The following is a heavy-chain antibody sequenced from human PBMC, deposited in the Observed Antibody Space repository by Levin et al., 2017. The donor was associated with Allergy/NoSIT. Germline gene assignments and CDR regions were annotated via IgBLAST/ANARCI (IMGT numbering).Heavy chain of an antibody. D-gene: IGHD2-15*01. V-gene: IGHV4-30-4*01. CDR2: IYYSGST. J-gene: IGHJ6*02. Sequence: SCTVSGGSISSGDYYWSWIRQPPGKGLEWIGYIYYSGSTYYNPSLKSRVTISVDTSKNQFSLKLSSVTAADTAVYYCARADWWNYYYYGMDVWGQGTTVTVSS. CDR3: ARADWWNYYYYGMDV. CDR1: GGSISSGDYY.